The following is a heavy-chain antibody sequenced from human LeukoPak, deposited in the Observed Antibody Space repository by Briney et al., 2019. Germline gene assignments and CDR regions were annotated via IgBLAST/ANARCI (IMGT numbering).Heavy chain of an antibody. J-gene: IGHJ4*02. D-gene: IGHD4-17*01. V-gene: IGHV3-30*03. CDR3: ARDSYGDYYFDY. CDR2: ISYDGSDK. CDR1: GFTFSTYR. Sequence: GRSLGLSCAASGFTFSTYRMHWVRQAPGRGLEWVALISYDGSDKYYAESVKGRLSISRDNSKNTLFLQMNSLRADDTAVYYCARDSYGDYYFDYWGQGTLVTVSS.